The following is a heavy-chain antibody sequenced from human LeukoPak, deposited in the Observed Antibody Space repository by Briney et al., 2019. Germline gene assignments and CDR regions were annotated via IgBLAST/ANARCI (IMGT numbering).Heavy chain of an antibody. V-gene: IGHV1-18*01. J-gene: IGHJ6*02. CDR3: ARWVGSGSLYYYYYGMDV. Sequence: ASVKVSCKASGYTFTSYGLSWVRQAAGQGREWMGWISAYNGNTNYAQKRQGRVTMTTDTTTSTAYMELMSLRSDGTAVYYCARWVGSGSLYYYYYGMDVWGQGTTVTVSS. CDR1: GYTFTSYG. D-gene: IGHD3-10*01. CDR2: ISAYNGNT.